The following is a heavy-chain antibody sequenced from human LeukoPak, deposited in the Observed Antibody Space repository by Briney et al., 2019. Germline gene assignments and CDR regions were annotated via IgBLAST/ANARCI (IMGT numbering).Heavy chain of an antibody. J-gene: IGHJ4*02. V-gene: IGHV3-21*04. CDR3: ALIGVAGMGTYFDY. CDR1: GFTFSSYS. D-gene: IGHD6-19*01. Sequence: PGGSLRLSCAASGFTFSSYSMNWVRQAPGKGLEWVSSISSSSSYIYYADSVKGRFTISRDNAKNSLYLQMNSLRSDDTAVYYCALIGVAGMGTYFDYWGQGTLVTVSS. CDR2: ISSSSSYI.